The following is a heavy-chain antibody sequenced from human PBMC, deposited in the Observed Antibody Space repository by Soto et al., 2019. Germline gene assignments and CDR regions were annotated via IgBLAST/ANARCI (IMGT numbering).Heavy chain of an antibody. J-gene: IGHJ5*02. Sequence: QVQLVQSGAEVKKPGSSVKVSCKASGGTFSSYAISWVRQAPGQGLEWMGGIIPIFGTANYAQKFQGRVTITADESTSTADMELSSLRSEDTAVYYCARAHVLRFLEWLLDWFDPWGQGTLVTVSS. V-gene: IGHV1-69*01. CDR2: IIPIFGTA. D-gene: IGHD3-3*01. CDR1: GGTFSSYA. CDR3: ARAHVLRFLEWLLDWFDP.